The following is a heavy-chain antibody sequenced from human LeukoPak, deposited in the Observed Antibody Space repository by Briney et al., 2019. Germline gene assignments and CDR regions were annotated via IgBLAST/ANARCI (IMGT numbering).Heavy chain of an antibody. CDR1: GFTFDDYA. CDR2: ISGSGGST. D-gene: IGHD2-2*01. V-gene: IGHV3-23*01. CDR3: ARVRRDYCSSTSCYYYYYMDV. Sequence: PGGSPRLSCAASGFTFDDYAMHWVRQAPGKGLEWVSSISGSGGSTYYADSVKGRFTISRDNSKNTLYLQMNSLRAEDTAVYYCARVRRDYCSSTSCYYYYYMDVWGKGTTVTISS. J-gene: IGHJ6*03.